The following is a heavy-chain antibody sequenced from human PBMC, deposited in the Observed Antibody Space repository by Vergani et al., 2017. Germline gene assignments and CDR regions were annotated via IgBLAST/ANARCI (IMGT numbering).Heavy chain of an antibody. V-gene: IGHV3-21*01. CDR2: ISSSSSYI. J-gene: IGHJ5*02. CDR3: APHETDWGLFDP. D-gene: IGHD3-16*01. CDR1: GFTFSSYS. Sequence: EVQLVESGGGLVKPGGSLRLSCAASGFTFSSYSMNWVRQAPGKGLEWVSSISSSSSYIYYADSVKGRFTISRDNAKNSLYLQMNSLRAEDTAVYYCAPHETDWGLFDPWGQGTLVTVSS.